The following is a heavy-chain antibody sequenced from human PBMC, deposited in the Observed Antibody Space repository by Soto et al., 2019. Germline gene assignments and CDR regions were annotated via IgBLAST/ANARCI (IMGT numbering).Heavy chain of an antibody. CDR1: EDTFTRYV. Sequence: ATVKVSCKASEDTFTRYVIHWVRQAPGQRLEWMGWINAGNGNTKYSQNFQGRVTITRDASASTAYMELSSLRSQDTAVYYCATSTIDTSTWKQYFYGMDVWGQGSTVTVSS. D-gene: IGHD6-13*01. CDR2: INAGNGNT. V-gene: IGHV1-3*01. CDR3: ATSTIDTSTWKQYFYGMDV. J-gene: IGHJ6*02.